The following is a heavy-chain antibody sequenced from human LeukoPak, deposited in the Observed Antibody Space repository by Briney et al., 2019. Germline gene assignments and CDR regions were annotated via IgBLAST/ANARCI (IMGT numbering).Heavy chain of an antibody. CDR1: GGTFSSYA. J-gene: IGHJ4*02. CDR3: ATPGALRYNWNYLNY. D-gene: IGHD1-20*01. CDR2: IIPIFGTA. V-gene: IGHV1-69*05. Sequence: ASVTVSYKASGGTFSSYAISWVRQAPGQGLEWMGGIIPIFGTANYAQKFQGRVTITTDESTSTAYMELSSLRSEDTAVYYCATPGALRYNWNYLNYWGQGTLVTVSS.